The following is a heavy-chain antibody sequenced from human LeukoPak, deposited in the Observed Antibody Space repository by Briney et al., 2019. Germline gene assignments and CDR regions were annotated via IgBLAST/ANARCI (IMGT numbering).Heavy chain of an antibody. Sequence: ASVKVSCKASGYSITNYAILWVRQAPGQGLEWMGWINTNTEKSTYAPGFTGRYVFSLDSSVNTAYLQISSLKAEDTALYYCATGGDYRFAYWGQGTLVTVSS. CDR2: INTNTEKS. CDR1: GYSITNYA. J-gene: IGHJ4*02. V-gene: IGHV7-4-1*02. CDR3: ATGGDYRFAY. D-gene: IGHD4-11*01.